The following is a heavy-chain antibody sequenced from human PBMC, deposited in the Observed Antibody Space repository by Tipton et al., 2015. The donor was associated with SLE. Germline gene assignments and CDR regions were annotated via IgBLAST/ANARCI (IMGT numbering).Heavy chain of an antibody. Sequence: TLSLTCAVSGGSISSSNWWSWVRQPPGKGLEWIGEINHSGSTYYNPSLKSRVTISVDTSKNQFSLKLSSVTAADTAVYYCARDRYDSSGYRRFDYWGQGTLVTVSS. CDR1: GGSISSSNW. CDR2: INHSGST. V-gene: IGHV4-4*02. CDR3: ARDRYDSSGYRRFDY. J-gene: IGHJ4*02. D-gene: IGHD3-22*01.